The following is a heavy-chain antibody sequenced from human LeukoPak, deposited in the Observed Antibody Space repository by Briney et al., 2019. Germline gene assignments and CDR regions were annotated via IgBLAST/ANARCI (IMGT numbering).Heavy chain of an antibody. CDR2: INPSGGST. CDR1: GYTFTSYY. CDR3: ATLPAANYYGMDV. J-gene: IGHJ6*02. Sequence: ASVKASCKASGYTFTSYYMHWVRQAPGQGLEWMGIINPSGGSTSYAQKFQGRVTMTRDTSTSTVYMELSSLRSEDTAVYYCATLPAANYYGMDVWGQGTTVTVSS. V-gene: IGHV1-46*01. D-gene: IGHD2-2*01.